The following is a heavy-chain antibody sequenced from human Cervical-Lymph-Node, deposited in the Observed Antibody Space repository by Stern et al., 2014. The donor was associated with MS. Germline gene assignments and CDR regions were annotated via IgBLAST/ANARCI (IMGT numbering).Heavy chain of an antibody. J-gene: IGHJ4*02. CDR2: IDSSGGT. Sequence: EVHLVESGGGLVQPGGSLRLSCAVSGFTFTTYDMHWVRQTSGKGLEWVSTIDSSGGTFYPASVKGRFTISRYNAKNSFYLQMNSLRAGDTAVYYCARGVAHGELDYWGPGTLVTVSS. D-gene: IGHD4-17*01. CDR3: ARGVAHGELDY. CDR1: GFTFTTYD. V-gene: IGHV3-13*01.